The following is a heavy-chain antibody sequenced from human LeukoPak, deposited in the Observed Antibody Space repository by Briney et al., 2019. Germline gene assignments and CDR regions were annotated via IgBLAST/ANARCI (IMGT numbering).Heavy chain of an antibody. V-gene: IGHV1-18*04. CDR1: GFTFGSYT. Sequence: ASVKVSCRASGFTFGSYTMAWVRQAPGQGLEWMGWITAYRSNTNYAQEFQGRVTMTTNTSTSTVYMELRSLRSDDTAIYYCARARHVELGRPLLGIFDYWGQGTLVTVSS. D-gene: IGHD1-1*01. J-gene: IGHJ4*02. CDR2: ITAYRSNT. CDR3: ARARHVELGRPLLGIFDY.